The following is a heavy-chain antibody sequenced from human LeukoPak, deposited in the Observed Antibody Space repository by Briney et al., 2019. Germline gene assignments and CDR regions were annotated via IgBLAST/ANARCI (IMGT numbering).Heavy chain of an antibody. Sequence: ASVKVSCEASGYTFTSYDINWVRQATGQGLEWMGWINPNSGGTNYAQKFQGRVTMTRDTSITTAYMELSRLRSDDTAIYYCARGQDIAASAYNWFDPWGQGTLVTVSS. CDR1: GYTFTSYD. V-gene: IGHV1-2*02. CDR2: INPNSGGT. CDR3: ARGQDIAASAYNWFDP. D-gene: IGHD6-13*01. J-gene: IGHJ5*02.